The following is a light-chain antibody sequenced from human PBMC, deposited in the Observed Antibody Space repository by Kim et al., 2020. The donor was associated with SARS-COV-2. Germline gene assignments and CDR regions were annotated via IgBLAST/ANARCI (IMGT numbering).Light chain of an antibody. Sequence: VSPGERATLSCRASQSVTNNLAWFQQKPGQAPRLLIYAASTRATGIPARFSGSGSGTEFTLTISSLQSEDFAVYYCQQYNNWPLYTFGQGTKLEI. V-gene: IGKV3-15*01. CDR3: QQYNNWPLYT. CDR2: AAS. CDR1: QSVTNN. J-gene: IGKJ2*01.